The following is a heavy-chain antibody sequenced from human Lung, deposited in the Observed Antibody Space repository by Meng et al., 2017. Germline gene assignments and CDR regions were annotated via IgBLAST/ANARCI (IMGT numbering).Heavy chain of an antibody. D-gene: IGHD5-12*01. Sequence: EVQVVESGGGLVKPGGSLRLSCEGSGFTFSNAYMTWVRQVPGKRLEWVGRIKSKPDGETIDYAAPVKGRFTISRDDSKNTVYLQMSSLKTEDTAVYYCSGHIDYWGQGTLVTVSS. J-gene: IGHJ4*02. CDR1: GFTFSNAY. CDR3: SGHIDY. CDR2: IKSKPDGETI. V-gene: IGHV3-15*01.